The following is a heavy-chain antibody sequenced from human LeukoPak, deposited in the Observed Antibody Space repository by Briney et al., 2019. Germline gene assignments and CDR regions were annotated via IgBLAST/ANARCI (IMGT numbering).Heavy chain of an antibody. CDR3: ARENWNAEPSWFDP. J-gene: IGHJ5*02. D-gene: IGHD1-1*01. CDR1: GYTFTGDY. Sequence: ASVKLSCKASGYTFTGDYVHWVRGAPGQVRGWLGWINPNSGGTDYAQKFQGRVTMTRDTSISTAYMELSRLRSDDTAVYYCARENWNAEPSWFDPWGQGTLVTVSS. CDR2: INPNSGGT. V-gene: IGHV1-2*02.